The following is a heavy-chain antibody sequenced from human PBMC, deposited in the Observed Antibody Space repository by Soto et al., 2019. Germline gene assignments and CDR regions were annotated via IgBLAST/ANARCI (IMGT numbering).Heavy chain of an antibody. V-gene: IGHV1-46*01. CDR3: ARGLIYASSGYYFYY. D-gene: IGHD3-22*01. Sequence: QVQLVQSGAEVKKPGASVKVSCKASGYTFTTYYMHWVRQAPGQGLEWMGIINPRGGSTRYAQKFQGRVTMTRDTSTSTVYMELSSLKSEDTALYYCARGLIYASSGYYFYYWCQGTLVTVSS. CDR2: INPRGGST. J-gene: IGHJ4*02. CDR1: GYTFTTYY.